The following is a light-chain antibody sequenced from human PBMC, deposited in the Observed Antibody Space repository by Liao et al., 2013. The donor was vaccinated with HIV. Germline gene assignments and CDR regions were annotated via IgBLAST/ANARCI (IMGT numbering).Light chain of an antibody. CDR3: QVWDSSSDHRV. Sequence: SYELTQPSSVSVSPGQTARITCSGDVLSRKYARWFQQKPGQAPVLVIYKDTERPSGIPERFSGSSSGTTVTLTIRGAQVEDEADYYCQVWDSSSDHRVFGGGTKLTVL. CDR2: KDT. CDR1: VLSRKY. J-gene: IGLJ3*02. V-gene: IGLV3-27*01.